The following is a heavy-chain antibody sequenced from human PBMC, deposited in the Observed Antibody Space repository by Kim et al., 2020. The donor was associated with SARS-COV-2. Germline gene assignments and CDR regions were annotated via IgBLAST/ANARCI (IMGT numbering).Heavy chain of an antibody. CDR1: GGTFSSYA. V-gene: IGHV1-69*13. CDR2: IIPIFGTA. CDR3: AREGRSSSSSGYSYYYYGMDV. Sequence: SVKVSCKASGGTFSSYAISWVRQAPGQGLEWMGGIIPIFGTANYAQKFQGRVTITADESTSTAYMELSSLRSEDTAVYYCAREGRSSSSSGYSYYYYGMDVWGQGTTVTVSS. D-gene: IGHD6-6*01. J-gene: IGHJ6*02.